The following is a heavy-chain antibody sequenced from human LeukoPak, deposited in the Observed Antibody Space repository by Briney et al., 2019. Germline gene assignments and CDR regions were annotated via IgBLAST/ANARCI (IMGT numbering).Heavy chain of an antibody. CDR3: AKREHYYGSGSSYVDY. D-gene: IGHD3-10*01. CDR2: ISGSGGST. J-gene: IGHJ4*02. Sequence: GGSLRLSCAASGFTFSSYAMSWVRQAPGKGLEWVSAISGSGGSTYYADSVKGRFTISRDNSKNTLYLQMNSLRAEDTAVYYCAKREHYYGSGSSYVDYWGQGTLVTVSS. V-gene: IGHV3-23*01. CDR1: GFTFSSYA.